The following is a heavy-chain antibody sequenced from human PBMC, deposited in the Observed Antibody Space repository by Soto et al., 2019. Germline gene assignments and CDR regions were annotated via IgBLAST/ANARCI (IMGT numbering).Heavy chain of an antibody. V-gene: IGHV3-23*01. CDR2: ISGSGGST. CDR1: GFTFSSYA. J-gene: IGHJ4*02. CDR3: AKERPYYYDSRHFTYYFDY. Sequence: PGGSLRLSCAASGFTFSSYAMSWVRQAPGKGLEWVSAISGSGGSTYYADSMKGRFTISRDNSKNTLYLQMNSLRAEDTAVYYCAKERPYYYDSRHFTYYFDYWGQGTLVTVSS. D-gene: IGHD3-22*01.